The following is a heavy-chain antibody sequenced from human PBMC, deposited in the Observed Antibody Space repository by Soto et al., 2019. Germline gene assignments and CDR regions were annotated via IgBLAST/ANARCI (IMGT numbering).Heavy chain of an antibody. D-gene: IGHD3-3*01. J-gene: IGHJ5*02. Sequence: ASVKVSCKASGYTFSSYYMHGVRQAPGQGLEWMGIINPSGGSTSYAQKFQGRVTITTDTSASTAYMELSSLRSEDTAVYYCARGFPLWFDPWGQGTLVTVSS. CDR1: GYTFSSYY. V-gene: IGHV1-46*01. CDR3: ARGFPLWFDP. CDR2: INPSGGST.